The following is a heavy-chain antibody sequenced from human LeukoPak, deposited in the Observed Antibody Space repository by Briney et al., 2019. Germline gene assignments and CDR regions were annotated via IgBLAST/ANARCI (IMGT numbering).Heavy chain of an antibody. CDR2: IYTSGST. V-gene: IGHV4-39*07. Sequence: SETLSLTCTVSGGSISSSSYYWGWIRQPPGKGLEWIGRIYTSGSTNYNPSLKGRVTMSVDTSKNQFSLKLSSVTAADTAVYYCARETTYYYGSGSYYNVRFDYWGPGTLVTVSS. J-gene: IGHJ4*02. CDR3: ARETTYYYGSGSYYNVRFDY. D-gene: IGHD3-10*01. CDR1: GGSISSSSYY.